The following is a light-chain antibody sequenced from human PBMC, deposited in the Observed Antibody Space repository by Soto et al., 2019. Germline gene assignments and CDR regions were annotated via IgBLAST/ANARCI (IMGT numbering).Light chain of an antibody. Sequence: EIVLTQSPGTLSLSPGERATLSCRASKSVSSNYLAWYQQKPGQAPRLLIYGASSRATGIPDRFSGSGSGTDFSLTISRLEPEDFAVYYCQQYGRPPPYTFGQGTKLEIK. CDR1: KSVSSNY. CDR2: GAS. CDR3: QQYGRPPPYT. V-gene: IGKV3-20*01. J-gene: IGKJ2*01.